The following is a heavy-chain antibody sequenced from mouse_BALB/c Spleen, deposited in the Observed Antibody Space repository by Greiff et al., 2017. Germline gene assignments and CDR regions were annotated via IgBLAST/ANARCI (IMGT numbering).Heavy chain of an antibody. CDR1: GFNIKDTY. CDR3: ARSVGNPYAMDY. Sequence: EVKLMESGAELVKPGASVKLSCTASGFNIKDTYMHWVKQRPEQGLEWIGRIDPANGNTKYDPKFQGKATITADTSSNTAYLQLSSLTSEDTAVYYCARSVGNPYAMDYWGQGTSVTVSS. D-gene: IGHD2-1*01. J-gene: IGHJ4*01. V-gene: IGHV14-3*02. CDR2: IDPANGNT.